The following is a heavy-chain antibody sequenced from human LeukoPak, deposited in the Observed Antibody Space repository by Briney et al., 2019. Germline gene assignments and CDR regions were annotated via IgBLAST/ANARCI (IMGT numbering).Heavy chain of an antibody. CDR2: ISSSSSYI. V-gene: IGHV3-21*01. CDR1: GFTFSSYS. D-gene: IGHD3-22*01. J-gene: IGHJ4*02. Sequence: PGGSLRLSCAASGFTFSSYSMNWVRQAPGKGLEWVSSISSSSSYIYYADSVKGRFTISRDNAKNSLYLQMNSLRAEDTAVYYCARDMREGYYYDSSAGFDYWGQGTLVTVSS. CDR3: ARDMREGYYYDSSAGFDY.